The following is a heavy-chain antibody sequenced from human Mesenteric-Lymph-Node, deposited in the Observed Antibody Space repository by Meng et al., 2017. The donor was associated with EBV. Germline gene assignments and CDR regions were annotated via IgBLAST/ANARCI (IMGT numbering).Heavy chain of an antibody. Sequence: LKWSGSKLRKPPHTLPHTSRLSGFSVSARGVGVGWVRQPPGKALEWLALLYWGDDNRYRPSLKSRLTITKAISKNPVVLTVTNVDPMDTATYYCAHRRDSGVFGYRIPVFNYWGQGILVTVSS. D-gene: IGHD5-24*01. CDR2: LYWGDDN. J-gene: IGHJ4*02. CDR1: GFSVSARGVG. CDR3: AHRRDSGVFGYRIPVFNY. V-gene: IGHV2-5*02.